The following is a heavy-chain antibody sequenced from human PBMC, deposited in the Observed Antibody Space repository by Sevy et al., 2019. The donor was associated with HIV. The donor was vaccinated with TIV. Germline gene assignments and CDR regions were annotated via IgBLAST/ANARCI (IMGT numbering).Heavy chain of an antibody. J-gene: IGHJ6*02. Sequence: GESLKISCAASDFTFNNYNINWVRQAPGKGLEWVSFISSSSGFIYYADSVKGRFTISRDNAKNSLFLQMNSLRAEDTAVYYCARDKTILEGRYGMDVWGQGTTVTVSS. CDR1: DFTFNNYN. V-gene: IGHV3-21*01. CDR2: ISSSSGFI. CDR3: ARDKTILEGRYGMDV. D-gene: IGHD3-3*01.